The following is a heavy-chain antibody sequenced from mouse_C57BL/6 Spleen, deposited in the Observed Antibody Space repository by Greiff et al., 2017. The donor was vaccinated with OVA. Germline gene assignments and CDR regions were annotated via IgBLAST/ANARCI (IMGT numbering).Heavy chain of an antibody. Sequence: QVQLQQPGAELVRPGSSVKLSCKASGYTFTSYWMHWVKQRPIQGLEWIGNIDPSDSGTHYNQKFKDKATLTVDKSSSPAYMQLSSLTSEDSAVYYCARYWDERYVDYWGEGTTHTVSS. V-gene: IGHV1-52*01. CDR3: ARYWDERYVDY. D-gene: IGHD4-1*01. CDR2: IDPSDSGT. CDR1: GYTFTSYW. J-gene: IGHJ2*01.